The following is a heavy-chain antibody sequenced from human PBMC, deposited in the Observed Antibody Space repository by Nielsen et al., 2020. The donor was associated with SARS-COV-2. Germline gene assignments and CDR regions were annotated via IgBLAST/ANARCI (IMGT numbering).Heavy chain of an antibody. CDR2: ISGGGGST. J-gene: IGHJ5*02. CDR1: GFTFNTYA. Sequence: GGSLRLSCAASGFTFNTYAMTWVRQAPGKGLEWVSSISGGGGSTYYADSVKGRFSISRDNSENTLYLQMNSLRAEDTAVYYCARDMNWSSVDNWHDPWGQGTLVTVSS. V-gene: IGHV3-23*01. D-gene: IGHD1-1*01. CDR3: ARDMNWSSVDNWHDP.